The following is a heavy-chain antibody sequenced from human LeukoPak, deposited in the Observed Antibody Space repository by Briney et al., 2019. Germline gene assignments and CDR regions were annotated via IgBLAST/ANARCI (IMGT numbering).Heavy chain of an antibody. CDR1: GFTFSSYW. J-gene: IGHJ4*02. Sequence: GGSLRLSCAASGFTFSSYWMNWVRQAPGKGLEWVAIISYDGSNKYYADSVKGRFTISRDSSKSTLFLQMNSLRAEDTAVYYCARVVEAYCGGDCSMFDYWGQGTLVTVSS. V-gene: IGHV3-30*03. D-gene: IGHD2-21*02. CDR2: ISYDGSNK. CDR3: ARVVEAYCGGDCSMFDY.